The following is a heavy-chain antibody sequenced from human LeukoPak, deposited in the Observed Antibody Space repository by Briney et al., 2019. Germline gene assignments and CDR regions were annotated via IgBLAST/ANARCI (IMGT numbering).Heavy chain of an antibody. Sequence: PSETLSLTCAVYGGSFSGYYWSWIRQPPGKGLEWIGEINHSGSTNYNPSLKSRVTISVDTSKNQFSLKLSSVTAADTAVYYCARVFGGTSYNWFDPWGQGTLVTVSS. J-gene: IGHJ5*02. CDR1: GGSFSGYY. CDR3: ARVFGGTSYNWFDP. V-gene: IGHV4-34*01. CDR2: INHSGST. D-gene: IGHD2-2*01.